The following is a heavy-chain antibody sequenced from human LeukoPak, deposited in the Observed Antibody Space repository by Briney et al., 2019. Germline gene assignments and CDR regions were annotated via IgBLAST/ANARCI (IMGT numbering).Heavy chain of an antibody. CDR2: IYYSGST. V-gene: IGHV4-59*01. CDR1: GGSISSYY. D-gene: IGHD1-26*01. Sequence: SETLSLTCTVSGGSISSYYWSWIRQPPGKGLEWIGYIYYSGSTNYNPSLKSRVTISVDTSKNQFSLKLSSVTAADTAVYYCASTSGSYYNVDYWGQGTLVTVSS. J-gene: IGHJ4*02. CDR3: ASTSGSYYNVDY.